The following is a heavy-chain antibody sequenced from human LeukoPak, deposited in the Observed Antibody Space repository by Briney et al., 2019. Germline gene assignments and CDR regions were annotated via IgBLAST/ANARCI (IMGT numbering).Heavy chain of an antibody. Sequence: ASVKVSCKASGYTFTDYYIQWMRQAPGQGLEWMGWINPNSGGTKYPQKLQGRVTMTRDTSISKAYMELSGLRSDDTAVYYCARLREGLYHFDYWGQGTLVSVSS. CDR2: INPNSGGT. V-gene: IGHV1-2*02. D-gene: IGHD3-16*02. CDR1: GYTFTDYY. CDR3: ARLREGLYHFDY. J-gene: IGHJ4*02.